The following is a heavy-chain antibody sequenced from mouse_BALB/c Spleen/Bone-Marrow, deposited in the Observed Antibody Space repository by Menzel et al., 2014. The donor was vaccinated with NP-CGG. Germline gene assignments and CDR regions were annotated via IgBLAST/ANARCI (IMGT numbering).Heavy chain of an antibody. Sequence: EVKVIESGGGLVQPGGSLKLSCAASGFDFSRYWMSWVRQAPGKGLEWIGEINPDSSTINYTPSLKDKLIISRDSAKNTLYLQMSKVRSEDTALYYCSRLYYYGNFAYWGQGTLVTVSA. V-gene: IGHV4-1*02. CDR1: GFDFSRYW. CDR3: SRLYYYGNFAY. CDR2: INPDSSTI. D-gene: IGHD1-1*01. J-gene: IGHJ3*01.